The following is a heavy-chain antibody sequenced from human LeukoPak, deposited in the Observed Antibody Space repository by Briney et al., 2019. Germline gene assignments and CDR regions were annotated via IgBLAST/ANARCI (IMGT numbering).Heavy chain of an antibody. V-gene: IGHV3-11*01. CDR3: ATDGTGFDT. CDR1: GFTFNDYY. Sequence: GGSLRLSCAASGFTFNDYYMSWIRQAPGKGLEWLSYINIGGTNTHYADSVKGRFTISRDNAKKSLYLEMNNLRAEDTAVYYCATDGTGFDTWGQGVLVTVSS. J-gene: IGHJ5*02. CDR2: INIGGTNT.